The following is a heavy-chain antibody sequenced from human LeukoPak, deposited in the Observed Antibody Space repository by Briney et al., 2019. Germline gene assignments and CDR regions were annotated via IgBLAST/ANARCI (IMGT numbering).Heavy chain of an antibody. D-gene: IGHD1-7*01. CDR1: GGSISSYY. CDR2: IYYSGST. Sequence: NPSETLSLTCTVSGGSISSYYWSWIRQPPGKGLEWIRYIYYSGSTNYNPSLKSRVTISVDTSKNQFSLKLSSVTAANTAVYYCASNTGTTLGAFDIWGQGTMVTVSS. V-gene: IGHV4-59*01. CDR3: ASNTGTTLGAFDI. J-gene: IGHJ3*02.